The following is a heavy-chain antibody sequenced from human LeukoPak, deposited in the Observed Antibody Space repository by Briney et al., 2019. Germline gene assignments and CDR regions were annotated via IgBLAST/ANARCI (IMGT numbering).Heavy chain of an antibody. Sequence: GGSLRLSCAASGFTFSSYWMHWVRQAPGEGLVWVSRINSDGSSTSYADSVKGRFTISRDNAKNTLYLQMNSLRAEDTAVYYCAREIGPLGGSVVVAATPSPYYGMDVWGQGTTVTVSS. CDR2: INSDGSST. D-gene: IGHD2-15*01. J-gene: IGHJ6*02. V-gene: IGHV3-74*01. CDR3: AREIGPLGGSVVVAATPSPYYGMDV. CDR1: GFTFSSYW.